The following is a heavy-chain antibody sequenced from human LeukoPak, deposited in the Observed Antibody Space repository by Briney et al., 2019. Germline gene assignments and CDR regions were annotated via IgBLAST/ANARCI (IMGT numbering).Heavy chain of an antibody. CDR2: IIPIFGTA. CDR3: ASNWGPTTDAFDI. J-gene: IGHJ3*02. D-gene: IGHD7-27*01. Sequence: ASVKVSCKASGGTFSSYAISWVRQAPGQGLEWMGGIIPIFGTANYAQKFQGRVTITADKSTSTAYMELSSLRSEDTAVYYCASNWGPTTDAFDIWGQGTMVTVSS. CDR1: GGTFSSYA. V-gene: IGHV1-69*06.